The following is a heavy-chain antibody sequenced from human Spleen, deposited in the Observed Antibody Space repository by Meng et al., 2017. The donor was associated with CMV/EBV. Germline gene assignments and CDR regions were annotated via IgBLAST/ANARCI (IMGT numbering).Heavy chain of an antibody. J-gene: IGHJ6*02. CDR3: VKATAVRPAFYYYYGMDV. CDR1: GFTFNSYA. CDR2: ISYNGDSK. Sequence: GESLKISCAASGFTFNSYAVHWVRQAPGKGPEWVALISYNGDSKYNADSVKGRFTISRDNSKNTLYLQMNSLRAEDTAVYYCVKATAVRPAFYYYYGMDVWGQGTTVTVSS. V-gene: IGHV3-30*04. D-gene: IGHD6-6*01.